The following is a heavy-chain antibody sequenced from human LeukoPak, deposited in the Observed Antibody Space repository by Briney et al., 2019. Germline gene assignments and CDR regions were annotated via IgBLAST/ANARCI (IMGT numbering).Heavy chain of an antibody. D-gene: IGHD2-15*01. CDR2: IYTSGST. CDR3: ASASESSGRPYDAFDI. J-gene: IGHJ3*02. CDR1: GGSISSYY. V-gene: IGHV4-4*07. Sequence: PSETLSLTCTVSGGSISSYYWSWIRQPAGKGPEWIGRIYTSGSTNYNPSLKSRVTMSVDTSKNQFSLRLSSVTAADTAVYYCASASESSGRPYDAFDIWGQGTMVTVSS.